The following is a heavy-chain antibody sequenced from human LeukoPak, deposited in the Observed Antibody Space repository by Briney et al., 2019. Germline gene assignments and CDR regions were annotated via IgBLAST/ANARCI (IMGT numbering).Heavy chain of an antibody. CDR1: GYTFTSYG. CDR3: ARDYRISWGTTDYFDY. CDR2: ISAYNGNT. D-gene: IGHD3-16*01. J-gene: IGHJ4*02. Sequence: ASVKLSCKASGYTFTSYGISWGRQAPGQGLELMGCISAYNGNTNYAQKLQGRVTMTTDTSTSTAYMELRSLRSDDTAVYYCARDYRISWGTTDYFDYWGQGTLVTVSS. V-gene: IGHV1-18*01.